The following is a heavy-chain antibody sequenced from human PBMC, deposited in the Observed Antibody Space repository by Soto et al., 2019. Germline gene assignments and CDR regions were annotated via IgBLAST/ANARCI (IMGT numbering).Heavy chain of an antibody. CDR3: ARDSLQDSGYEDEAYGLAFDY. J-gene: IGHJ4*02. CDR2: INPSGGST. CDR1: GYTFTSYY. Sequence: GASVKVSCKASGYTFTSYYMHWVRQAPGQGLEWMGIINPSGGSTSYAQKFQGRVTMTRDTSTSTVYMELSSLRSEDTAVYYCARDSLQDSGYEDEAYGLAFDYWGQGTLVTVSS. D-gene: IGHD5-12*01. V-gene: IGHV1-46*01.